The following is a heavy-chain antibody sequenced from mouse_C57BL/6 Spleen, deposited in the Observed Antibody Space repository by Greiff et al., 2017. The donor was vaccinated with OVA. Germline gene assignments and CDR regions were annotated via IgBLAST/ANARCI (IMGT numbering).Heavy chain of an antibody. V-gene: IGHV1-15*01. CDR3: TRGDNYYGSSYRNFDY. CDR1: GYTFTDYE. CDR2: IDPETGGT. Sequence: QVQLQQSGAELVRPGASVTLSCKASGYTFTDYEMHWVKQTPVHGLDWIGAIDPETGGTAYNQKFKGKAILTADKSSSTAYMELRSMTSEDSAVYYGTRGDNYYGSSYRNFDYWGQGTTLTVSS. J-gene: IGHJ2*01. D-gene: IGHD1-1*01.